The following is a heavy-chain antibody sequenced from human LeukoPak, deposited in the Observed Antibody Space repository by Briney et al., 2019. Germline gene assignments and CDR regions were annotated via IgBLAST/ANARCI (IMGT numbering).Heavy chain of an antibody. CDR3: ARQKRYPLGLDY. Sequence: TPSETLSLTCTVSGGSISSSNYYWGWLRQPPGKGLEWIGSIYYSGTTNYNPSLKSRVTISVDTSKNQFSLKLSSVTAADTAVYYCARQKRYPLGLDYWGQGTLVTVSS. D-gene: IGHD3-9*01. J-gene: IGHJ4*02. V-gene: IGHV4-39*01. CDR2: IYYSGTT. CDR1: GGSISSSNYY.